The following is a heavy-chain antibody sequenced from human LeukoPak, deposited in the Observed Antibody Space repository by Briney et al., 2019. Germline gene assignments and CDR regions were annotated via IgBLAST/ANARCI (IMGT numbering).Heavy chain of an antibody. Sequence: SETLSLTCTVSGDSVSSYYWSWIRQPPGKGLEWIGYIYYSGSTNFNPSLKSRVTISVDTSKNLFSLKLSSVTAADTAVYYCARIRFGESSAFDIWGQGTMVTVSS. D-gene: IGHD3-10*01. CDR1: GDSVSSYY. CDR2: IYYSGST. V-gene: IGHV4-59*02. J-gene: IGHJ3*02. CDR3: ARIRFGESSAFDI.